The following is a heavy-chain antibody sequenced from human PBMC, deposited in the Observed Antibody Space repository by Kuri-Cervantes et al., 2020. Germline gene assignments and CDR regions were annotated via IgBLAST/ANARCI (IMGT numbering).Heavy chain of an antibody. V-gene: IGHV4-59*08. J-gene: IGHJ2*01. CDR3: ARHFVLMVYAEYFDL. CDR2: IYYSGST. Sequence: SETLSLTCNVSGGSISSYYWNWIRQPPGKRLEWIGYIYYSGSTNYNPSLKSRVTISVDTSKNQFSLKLSSVTAADTAVYYCARHFVLMVYAEYFDLWGRGTLVTVSS. D-gene: IGHD2-8*01. CDR1: GGSISSYY.